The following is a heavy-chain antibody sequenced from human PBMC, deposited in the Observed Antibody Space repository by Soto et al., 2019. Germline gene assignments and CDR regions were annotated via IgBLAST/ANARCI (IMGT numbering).Heavy chain of an antibody. CDR1: GDSISSGGYS. CDR3: ARVYHGSGSYYHLDWFDS. J-gene: IGHJ5*01. Sequence: SETLSLTCAVFGDSISSGGYSWSWIRPPPGKGVEWVGYIYHSGSNYYNPSLKRRITISVDRSKNQFSLKLSSVTAADTAVYYCARVYHGSGSYYHLDWFDSWGQGTLVTVSS. CDR2: IYHSGSN. V-gene: IGHV4-30-2*01. D-gene: IGHD3-10*01.